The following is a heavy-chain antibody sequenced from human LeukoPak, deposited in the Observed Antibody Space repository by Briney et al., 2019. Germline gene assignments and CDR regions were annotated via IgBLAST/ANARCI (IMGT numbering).Heavy chain of an antibody. V-gene: IGHV4-34*01. CDR3: AGHTKPRRIVVVPAAMRQGFDY. D-gene: IGHD2-2*01. CDR2: INHSGST. CDR1: GGSFSGYY. Sequence: PSETLSLTCAVYGGSFSGYYWSWIRQPPGKGLEWIGEINHSGSTNYNPSFKSRVTISVDTSKNQFSLKLSSVTAADTAVYYCAGHTKPRRIVVVPAAMRQGFDYWGQGTLVTVSS. J-gene: IGHJ4*02.